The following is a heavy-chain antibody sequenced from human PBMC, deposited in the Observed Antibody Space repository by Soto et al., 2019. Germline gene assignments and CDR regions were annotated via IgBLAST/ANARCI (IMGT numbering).Heavy chain of an antibody. CDR2: IFTGGGT. CDR3: VRDQGIAVTA. CDR1: GFTVSSNY. J-gene: IGHJ4*02. V-gene: IGHV3-53*01. D-gene: IGHD6-19*01. Sequence: EVQLVESGGGLIQPGGSLRLSCAASGFTVSSNYMSWVRQAPGKGLEWVSVIFTGGGTYYADSVKGRFTISRDNSKNTLYLQMNSLRAEDTAVYYCVRDQGIAVTAWGQGTLVTVSS.